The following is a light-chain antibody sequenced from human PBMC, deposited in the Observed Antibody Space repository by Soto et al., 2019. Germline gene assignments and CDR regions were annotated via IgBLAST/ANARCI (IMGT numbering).Light chain of an antibody. CDR1: RSNIGRNF. CDR2: RNN. V-gene: IGLV1-47*01. J-gene: IGLJ2*01. CDR3: ATWDGSLPGEV. Sequence: QSVLTQSPSASGTPGQRVTISCSGSRSNIGRNFAYWYQHVPGTAPRLLIQRNNERPSGVPDRFSGSKSGTSVSLAISGLRSDDEATYYCATWDGSLPGEVFGGGTKLTVL.